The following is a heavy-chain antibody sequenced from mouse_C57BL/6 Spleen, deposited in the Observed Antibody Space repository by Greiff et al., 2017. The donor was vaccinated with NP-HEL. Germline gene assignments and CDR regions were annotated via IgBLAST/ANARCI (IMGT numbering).Heavy chain of an antibody. J-gene: IGHJ4*01. CDR2: IDPSDSET. CDR1: GYTFTSYW. V-gene: IGHV1-52*01. Sequence: QVQLQQPGAELVRPGSSVKLSCKASGYTFTSYWMHLVKQRPIQGLEWIGNIDPSDSETHYNQKFKDKATLTVDKSSSTAYMQLSSLTSEDSAVYYCARSRYYYGSSYSYAMDYWGQGTSVTVSS. CDR3: ARSRYYYGSSYSYAMDY. D-gene: IGHD1-1*01.